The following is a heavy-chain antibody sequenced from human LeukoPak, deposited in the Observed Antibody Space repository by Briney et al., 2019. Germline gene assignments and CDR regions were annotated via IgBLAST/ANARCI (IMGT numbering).Heavy chain of an antibody. Sequence: GGSLRLSCAASGFTVSSNYMSWVRQAPGKGLEWVAFIRYDGSNKYYADSVKGRFTISRDNSKNTLYLQMNSLRAEDTAVYYCAKDPDLGELSFTPDYWGQGTLVTVSS. CDR2: IRYDGSNK. D-gene: IGHD3-16*02. J-gene: IGHJ4*02. V-gene: IGHV3-30*02. CDR1: GFTVSSNY. CDR3: AKDPDLGELSFTPDY.